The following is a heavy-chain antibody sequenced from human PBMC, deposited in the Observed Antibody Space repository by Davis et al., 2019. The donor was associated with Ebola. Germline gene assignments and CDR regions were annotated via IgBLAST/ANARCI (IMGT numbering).Heavy chain of an antibody. Sequence: ASVKVSCKASGYTFTSYYMHWVRQAPGQGLEWMGIINPSGGSTSYAQKFQGRVTMTRDTSTSTVYMELSSLRSEDTAVYYCATQGANPYYYYYMDVWGKGTTVTVSS. J-gene: IGHJ6*03. CDR2: INPSGGST. CDR1: GYTFTSYY. CDR3: ATQGANPYYYYYMDV. D-gene: IGHD4/OR15-4a*01. V-gene: IGHV1-46*03.